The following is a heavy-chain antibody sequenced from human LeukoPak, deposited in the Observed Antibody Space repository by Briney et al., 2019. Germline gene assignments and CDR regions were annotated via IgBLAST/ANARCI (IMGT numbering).Heavy chain of an antibody. CDR3: ARWPLLWFGELPLPDAFDI. V-gene: IGHV4-31*03. Sequence: SETLSLTCTVSGGSISSGGYFWSWIRQHPGKGLVWIGYIYYSGSTYYNPSLKSRVTISVDTSKNQFSLKLSSVTAADTAVYYRARWPLLWFGELPLPDAFDIWGQGTMVTVSS. CDR1: GGSISSGGYF. J-gene: IGHJ3*02. D-gene: IGHD3-10*01. CDR2: IYYSGST.